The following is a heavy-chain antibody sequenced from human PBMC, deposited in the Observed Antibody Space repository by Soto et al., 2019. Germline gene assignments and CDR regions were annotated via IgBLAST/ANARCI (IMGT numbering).Heavy chain of an antibody. CDR2: ISGSGGST. J-gene: IGHJ4*02. Sequence: GGSLSLSCAAYGFTLSSYAMSLVRQAPGRGLEWVSAISGSGGSTYYADSVKGRFTISRDNSKNTLYLQMNSLRAEDTAVYYCAKDSLPTAMVKDYFDYWGQGTLVTVSS. D-gene: IGHD5-18*01. V-gene: IGHV3-23*01. CDR3: AKDSLPTAMVKDYFDY. CDR1: GFTLSSYA.